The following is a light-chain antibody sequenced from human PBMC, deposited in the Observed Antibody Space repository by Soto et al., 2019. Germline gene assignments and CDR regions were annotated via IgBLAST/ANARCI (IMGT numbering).Light chain of an antibody. V-gene: IGKV1-5*03. CDR3: QQYKSYSLT. CDR2: KAS. CDR1: QSISSW. J-gene: IGKJ4*01. Sequence: DIQMTQSPSTLSASVGDRVTITCRASQSISSWLAWYQQKPGKAPKLLIYKASSLQSGVPSRFSGSGSGTECTLTISSLQPDDFATYYCQQYKSYSLTFGGGTKVDIK.